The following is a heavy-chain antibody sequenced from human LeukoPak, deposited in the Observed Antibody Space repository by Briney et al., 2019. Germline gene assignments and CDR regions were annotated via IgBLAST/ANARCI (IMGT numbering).Heavy chain of an antibody. CDR2: ISSNGGTT. CDR3: AIAAALSR. Sequence: TGGSLRLSCSASGFTVSTYPMHWVRQAPGKGLEYVSAISSNGGTTYYADSVKGRFTISRDNSKNTLFLQMSSLRAEDTAVYYCAIAAALSRWGQGTLVTVSS. V-gene: IGHV3-64D*06. J-gene: IGHJ4*02. CDR1: GFTVSTYP. D-gene: IGHD6-13*01.